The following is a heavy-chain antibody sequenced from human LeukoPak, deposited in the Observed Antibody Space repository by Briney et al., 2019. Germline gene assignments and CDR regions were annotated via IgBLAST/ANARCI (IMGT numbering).Heavy chain of an antibody. D-gene: IGHD4-11*01. CDR3: AKGGMTTVTEFDY. V-gene: IGHV3-30-3*01. CDR2: ISYDGSNK. CDR1: GFTFSSYA. J-gene: IGHJ4*02. Sequence: GGSLRLSCAASGFTFSSYAMHWVRQAPGKGLEWVAVISYDGSNKYYADSVKGRFTISRDNSKNTLYLQMNSLRAEDTAVYYCAKGGMTTVTEFDYWGQGTLVTVSS.